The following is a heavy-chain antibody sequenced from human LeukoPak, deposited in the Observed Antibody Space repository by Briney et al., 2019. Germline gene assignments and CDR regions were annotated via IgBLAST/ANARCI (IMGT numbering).Heavy chain of an antibody. V-gene: IGHV3-21*01. CDR3: AREGPGSGSYLDY. J-gene: IGHJ4*02. Sequence: GGSLRLSCAASGFTFTDYNMNWVRRAPGKSLEWVSSITSDSRYKYYVDSVKGRFTISRDNAKNSLYLQMNSLRAEDTAVYYCAREGPGSGSYLDYWGQGTLVTVSS. CDR2: ITSDSRYK. D-gene: IGHD1-26*01. CDR1: GFTFTDYN.